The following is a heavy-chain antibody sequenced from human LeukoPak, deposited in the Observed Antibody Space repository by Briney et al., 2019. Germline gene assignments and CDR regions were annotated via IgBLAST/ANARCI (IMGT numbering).Heavy chain of an antibody. CDR2: ISGSGGST. Sequence: PGGSLRLSCAASGFTFSSYAMSWVRQAPGKGLEWASAISGSGGSTYYADPVKGRFTISRDNSKNTLYLQMNSVRAEDTAVYYCAKFGGYSGYDSGYYYYYYMDVWGKGTTVTVSS. CDR1: GFTFSSYA. D-gene: IGHD5-12*01. J-gene: IGHJ6*03. V-gene: IGHV3-23*01. CDR3: AKFGGYSGYDSGYYYYYYMDV.